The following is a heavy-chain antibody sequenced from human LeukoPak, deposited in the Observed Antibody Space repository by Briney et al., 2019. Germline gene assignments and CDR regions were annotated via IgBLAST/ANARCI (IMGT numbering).Heavy chain of an antibody. CDR3: ARDTRTRAAARPGYFDY. CDR1: GGTFSSYA. V-gene: IGHV1-69*04. Sequence: GASVKVSCKASGGTFSSYAISWVRQAPGQGLEWMGRIIPILGIANYAQKFQGRVTITADKSTSTAYMELSSLRSEDTAVYYCARDTRTRAAARPGYFDYWGQGTLVTVSS. CDR2: IIPILGIA. J-gene: IGHJ4*02. D-gene: IGHD6-6*01.